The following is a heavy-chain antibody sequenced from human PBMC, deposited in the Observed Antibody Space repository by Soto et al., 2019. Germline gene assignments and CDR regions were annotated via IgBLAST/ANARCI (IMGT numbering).Heavy chain of an antibody. J-gene: IGHJ5*02. Sequence: PGGSLRLSCAASGFTFSSYGMHWVRQAPGKGLEWVAVIWYDGSNKYYADSVKGRFTISRDNSENTLYLQMNSLRAEDTAVYYCAREPTIFGVVNWFDPWGQGTLVTVSS. CDR2: IWYDGSNK. CDR1: GFTFSSYG. D-gene: IGHD3-3*01. CDR3: AREPTIFGVVNWFDP. V-gene: IGHV3-33*01.